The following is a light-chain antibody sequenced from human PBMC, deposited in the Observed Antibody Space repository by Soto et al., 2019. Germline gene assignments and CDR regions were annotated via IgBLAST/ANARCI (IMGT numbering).Light chain of an antibody. CDR3: TSYEWGKKV. CDR2: EVN. V-gene: IGLV2-8*01. Sequence: QSALTQPPSASGSPGQSVTISCTGTSSDVGGYNFVSWYQQYPGKVPKLMVYEVNKRPSGVPDRYSGSKSGNTASLNVYGQQAEDDAEYECTSYEWGKKVLGIGTKVPFL. CDR1: SSDVGGYNF. J-gene: IGLJ1*01.